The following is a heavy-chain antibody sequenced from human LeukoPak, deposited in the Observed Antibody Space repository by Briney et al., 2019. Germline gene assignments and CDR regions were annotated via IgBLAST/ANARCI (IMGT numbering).Heavy chain of an antibody. J-gene: IGHJ5*02. Sequence: SETLSLTCTVSGGSISSSSYYWGWIRQSPGKGLEWIGSIQYSGSTYYNPSLKGRVTISVDTSKKQFSLKLSSVTAADTAVYYCASGGYCSSTTCYPNWFDPWGQGTLVTVSS. D-gene: IGHD2-2*01. CDR3: ASGGYCSSTTCYPNWFDP. CDR1: GGSISSSSYY. CDR2: IQYSGST. V-gene: IGHV4-39*07.